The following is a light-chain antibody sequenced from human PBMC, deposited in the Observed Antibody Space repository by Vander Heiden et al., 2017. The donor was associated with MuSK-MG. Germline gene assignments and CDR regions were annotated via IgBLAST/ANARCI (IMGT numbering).Light chain of an antibody. CDR3: QQRCNWPLT. V-gene: IGKV3-11*01. CDR2: DAS. Sequence: EIVLTQSPATLSLSPGERATLSCRASQSVSSYLAWYQQKPGQAPRLLIYDASNSATGIPATFSGSGSGTDFTLTISSLEPEDFAVYYCQQRCNWPLTFGGGTKVEIK. J-gene: IGKJ4*01. CDR1: QSVSSY.